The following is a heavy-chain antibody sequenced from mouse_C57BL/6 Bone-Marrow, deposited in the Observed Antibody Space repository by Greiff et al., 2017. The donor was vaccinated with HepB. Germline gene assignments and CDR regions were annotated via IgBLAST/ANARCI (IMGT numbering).Heavy chain of an antibody. CDR2: IYPGDGDT. Sequence: VKLKESGPELVKPGASVKISCKASGYAFSSSWMNWVKQRPGKGLEWIGRIYPGDGDTNYNGKFKGKATLTADKSSSTAYMQLSSLTSEDSAVYFCARGQLRLSWFAYWGQGTLSLSLQ. D-gene: IGHD3-2*02. V-gene: IGHV1-82*01. CDR1: GYAFSSSW. J-gene: IGHJ3*01. CDR3: ARGQLRLSWFAY.